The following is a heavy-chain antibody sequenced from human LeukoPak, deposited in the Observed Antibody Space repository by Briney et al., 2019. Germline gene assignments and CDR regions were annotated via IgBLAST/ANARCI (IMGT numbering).Heavy chain of an antibody. D-gene: IGHD5-12*01. CDR2: IYYSGST. Sequence: KSSETLSLTCTVSGGSISSSSYYWGWIRQPPGKGLEWIGSIYYSGSTYYDPSLKSRVTISVDTSKNQFSLKLSSVTAADTAVYYCARDCVLCRGGYSGPLHFDYWGQGTLVTVSS. CDR3: ARDCVLCRGGYSGPLHFDY. V-gene: IGHV4-39*07. J-gene: IGHJ4*02. CDR1: GGSISSSSYY.